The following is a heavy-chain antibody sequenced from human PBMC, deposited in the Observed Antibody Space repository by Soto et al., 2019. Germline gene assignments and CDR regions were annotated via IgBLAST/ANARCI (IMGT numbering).Heavy chain of an antibody. CDR2: INPSGGST. Sequence: ASVKVSCKASGYTLTSSYRHWVRQAPGQGLEWMGIINPSGGSTSYAQKFQGRVTMTRDTSTSTVYMELSSLRSEDTAVYYCANSRSFLAAAGAIRFYSFDSWGQGTLVTAPQ. J-gene: IGHJ4*02. V-gene: IGHV1-46*03. CDR1: GYTLTSSY. CDR3: ANSRSFLAAAGAIRFYSFDS. D-gene: IGHD6-13*01.